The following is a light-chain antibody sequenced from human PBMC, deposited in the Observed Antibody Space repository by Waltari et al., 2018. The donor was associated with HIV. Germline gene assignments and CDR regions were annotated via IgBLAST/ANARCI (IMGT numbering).Light chain of an antibody. J-gene: IGLJ1*01. CDR3: CSYAGSSTYV. V-gene: IGLV2-23*02. Sequence: QSALTPPASVSGSPGTSLTISCTGTSSDVGGSNYVSWDQQHPGKDPKLMIYDVSKRPSWVSNRFSGSKSGNTASLTISGLQAEDEADYYCCSYAGSSTYVFGTGTKVTVL. CDR2: DVS. CDR1: SSDVGGSNY.